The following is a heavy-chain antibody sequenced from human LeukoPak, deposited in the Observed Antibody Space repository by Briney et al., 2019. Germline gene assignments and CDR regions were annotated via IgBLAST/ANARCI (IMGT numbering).Heavy chain of an antibody. Sequence: GGSLRLSCAASGFTFSTYWMHWVRQAPGTGLVWVSLINSDGSSTNYADSVKGRFTISRDNAKNTSYLQMNSLRAEDTAVYYCATDVPAVTIFGYWGQGTLVTVSS. CDR2: INSDGSST. D-gene: IGHD2-2*01. V-gene: IGHV3-74*01. CDR1: GFTFSTYW. J-gene: IGHJ4*02. CDR3: ATDVPAVTIFGY.